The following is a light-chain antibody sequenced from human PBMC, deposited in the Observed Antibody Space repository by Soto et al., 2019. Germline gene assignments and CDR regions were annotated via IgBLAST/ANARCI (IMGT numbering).Light chain of an antibody. CDR1: QGISSY. CDR3: QQYYSYPRT. V-gene: IGKV1-8*01. Sequence: AIRMTQSPSSFSASTGDRVTITCRASQGISSYLSWYQQKPGKAPKLLIYAASTLQSGVPSRFSSSGSGTDFTLTISCLQSEYFATYYCQQYYSYPRTFGQGTKVEIK. J-gene: IGKJ1*01. CDR2: AAS.